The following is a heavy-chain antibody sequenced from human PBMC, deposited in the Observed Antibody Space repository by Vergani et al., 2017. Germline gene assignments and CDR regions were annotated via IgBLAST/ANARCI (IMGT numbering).Heavy chain of an antibody. D-gene: IGHD6-13*01. CDR1: GFTFDDYA. CDR3: AKDPGSIAAAPNHGMDV. CDR2: ISWNSGST. V-gene: IGHV3-9*01. J-gene: IGHJ6*02. Sequence: EVQLVESGGGLVQPGRSLRLSCAASGFTFDDYAMHWVRQAPGKGLEWVSGISWNSGSTGYADSLKGRFTISIDNAKNPLYLQMNSLRAEDTALYYCAKDPGSIAAAPNHGMDVWGQGTTVTVSS.